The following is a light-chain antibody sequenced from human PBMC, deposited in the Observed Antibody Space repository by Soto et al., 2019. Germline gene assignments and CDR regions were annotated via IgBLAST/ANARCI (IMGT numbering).Light chain of an antibody. J-gene: IGKJ4*01. CDR2: GAS. CDR1: QSVSSSY. Sequence: EIVLTQSPGTLSLSPGERATLSCRASQSVSSSYLAWYQQKPGQAPRPLIYGASSRATGIPDRFSGSGSGTDFTLTISRLEPEDFAVYYCQQYGRSPAFGGGTKVEIK. V-gene: IGKV3-20*01. CDR3: QQYGRSPA.